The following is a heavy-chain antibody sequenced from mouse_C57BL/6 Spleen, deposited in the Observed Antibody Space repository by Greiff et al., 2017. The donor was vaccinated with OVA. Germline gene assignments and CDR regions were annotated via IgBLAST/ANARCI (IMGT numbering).Heavy chain of an antibody. V-gene: IGHV5-17*01. Sequence: EVQVVESGGGLVKPGGSLKLSCAASGFTFSDYGMHWVRQAPEKGLEWVAYISSGSSTIYYADTVKGRFTISRDNAKNTLFLQMTSLRSEDTAMYYCARIYYDYGDAMDYWGQGTSVTVSS. D-gene: IGHD2-4*01. CDR2: ISSGSSTI. J-gene: IGHJ4*01. CDR3: ARIYYDYGDAMDY. CDR1: GFTFSDYG.